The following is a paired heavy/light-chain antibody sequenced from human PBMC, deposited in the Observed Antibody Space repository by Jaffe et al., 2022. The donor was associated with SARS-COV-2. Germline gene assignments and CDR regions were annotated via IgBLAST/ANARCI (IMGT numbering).Light chain of an antibody. CDR3: QQSYGIPFT. Sequence: DIQMTQSPSSLSASVGDRVTITCRTIQNINHYLNWYQQKPGKAPKLLIYAASTLQSGVPSRFSGSGSGTDFTLTISSLQPDDFATYYCQQSYGIPFTFGPGTKVDVK. CDR1: QNINHY. CDR2: AAS. J-gene: IGKJ3*01. V-gene: IGKV1-39*01.
Heavy chain of an antibody. Sequence: EVQVVESGGDLVKPGGSLRLSCEASGFIFNDAWMSWVRQAPGKGLEWLGRIKGTPEGGTTDYGTSVKDRFTISRDDSKNTVYLQMNSLETGDTAVYYCATRDRGIFGSPNYYYYYTDVWGKGTTVTVSS. CDR3: ATRDRGIFGSPNYYYYYTDV. CDR2: IKGTPEGGTT. D-gene: IGHD3-3*01. CDR1: GFIFNDAW. V-gene: IGHV3-15*01. J-gene: IGHJ6*03.